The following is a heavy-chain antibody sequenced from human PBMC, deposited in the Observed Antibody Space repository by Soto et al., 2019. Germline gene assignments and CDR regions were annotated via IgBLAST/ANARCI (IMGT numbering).Heavy chain of an antibody. Sequence: GGSLRLSCAASGFTFSSYAMSWVRQAPGKGLEWVSAISGSGGSTYYADSVKGRFTISRDNSKNTLYLQMNSLRAEDTAVYYCAKAAHVIAALPYYYYYYGMDVWGQGTTVTVSS. CDR3: AKAAHVIAALPYYYYYYGMDV. CDR2: ISGSGGST. V-gene: IGHV3-23*01. CDR1: GFTFSSYA. J-gene: IGHJ6*02. D-gene: IGHD6-13*01.